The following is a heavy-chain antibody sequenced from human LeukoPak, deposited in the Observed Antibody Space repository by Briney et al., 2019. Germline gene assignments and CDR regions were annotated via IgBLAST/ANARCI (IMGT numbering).Heavy chain of an antibody. CDR3: ARGPTTVTRAFDY. CDR1: GGSISSSNW. CDR2: IYHSGST. D-gene: IGHD4-17*01. J-gene: IGHJ4*02. V-gene: IGHV4-4*02. Sequence: SETLSLTCAVSGGSISSSNWWSWVRQPPGKGLEWIGEIYHSGSTNYNPSLKSRVTISVDKSKNQFSLKLSSVTAADTAVYYCARGPTTVTRAFDYWGQGTLVSVSS.